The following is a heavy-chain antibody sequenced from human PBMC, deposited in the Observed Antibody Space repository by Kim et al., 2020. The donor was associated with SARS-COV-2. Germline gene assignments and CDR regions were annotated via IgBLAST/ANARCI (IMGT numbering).Heavy chain of an antibody. CDR3: AREFTYYYDSRGLGAFDI. J-gene: IGHJ3*02. Sequence: SETLSLTCTVSGGSISSYYWSWIRQPPGKGLEWIGYIYYSGSTNYNPSLKSRVTISVDTSKNQFSLKLTSVTAADTAVYYCAREFTYYYDSRGLGAFDIWGQGTMVTVSS. CDR2: IYYSGST. V-gene: IGHV4-59*01. D-gene: IGHD3-22*01. CDR1: GGSISSYY.